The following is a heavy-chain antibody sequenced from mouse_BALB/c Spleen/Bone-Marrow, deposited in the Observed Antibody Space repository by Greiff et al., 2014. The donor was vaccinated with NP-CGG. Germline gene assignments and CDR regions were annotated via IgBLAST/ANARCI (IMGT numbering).Heavy chain of an antibody. D-gene: IGHD4-1*01. CDR3: ARGGTAWFTY. V-gene: IGHV1-18*01. J-gene: IGHJ3*01. CDR2: FNPYNDVS. CDR1: GYSFTDYT. Sequence: VQLKESGPELVKPGASMKISCKASGYSFTDYTMSWVKQSHGKNLEWIGLFNPYNDVSTYNQKFKGKATLTVDKSSSTAYMELLSLTSEDSAVYYCARGGTAWFTYWGQGTLVTVSA.